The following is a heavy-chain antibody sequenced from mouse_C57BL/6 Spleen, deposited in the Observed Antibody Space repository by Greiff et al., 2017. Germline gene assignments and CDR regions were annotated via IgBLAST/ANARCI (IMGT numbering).Heavy chain of an antibody. CDR1: GFTFSDYG. V-gene: IGHV5-17*01. Sequence: EVMLVESGGGLVKPGGSLKLSCAASGFTFSDYGMHWVRQAPEKGLEWVAYISSGSSTIYYADTVKGRFTISRDNAKNTLFLQMTSLRSEDTAMXYCARSIGYAMDYWGQGTSVTVSS. D-gene: IGHD2-10*02. J-gene: IGHJ4*01. CDR2: ISSGSSTI. CDR3: ARSIGYAMDY.